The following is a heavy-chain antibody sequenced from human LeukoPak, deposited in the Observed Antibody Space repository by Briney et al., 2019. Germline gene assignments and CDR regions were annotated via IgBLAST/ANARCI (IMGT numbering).Heavy chain of an antibody. CDR2: IYHSGST. V-gene: IGHV4-38-2*01. CDR1: GYSISSGYY. D-gene: IGHD3-10*01. J-gene: IGHJ4*02. CDR3: ARVRASVRYYFDY. Sequence: PSETLSLTCVVSGYSISSGYYWGWIRQPPGKGLEWIGSIYHSGSTYYNPSLKSRVTISVDTSKNQFSLKLSSVTAADTAVYYCARVRASVRYYFDYWGQGTLVTVSS.